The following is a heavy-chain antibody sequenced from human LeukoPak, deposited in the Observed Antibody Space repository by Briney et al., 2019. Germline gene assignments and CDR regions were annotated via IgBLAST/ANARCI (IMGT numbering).Heavy chain of an antibody. J-gene: IGHJ4*02. CDR1: GGSISSGGYS. CDR2: IYHSGST. CDR3: AATLYDTSGYYPPNY. V-gene: IGHV4-30-2*01. Sequence: SQTLSLTCAVSGGSISSGGYSWSWIRQPPGKGLEWIGYIYHSGSTYYNPSLKSRVTISVDRSKNQFTLKLSSVTAADTAVYYCAATLYDTSGYYPPNYWGQGTLVTVSS. D-gene: IGHD3-22*01.